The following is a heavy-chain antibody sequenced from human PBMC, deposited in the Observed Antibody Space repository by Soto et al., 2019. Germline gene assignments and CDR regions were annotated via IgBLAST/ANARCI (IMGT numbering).Heavy chain of an antibody. Sequence: KASETLSLTCAVYGGSFSGYYWSWIRQPPGKGLEWIGEINHSGSTNYNPSLKSRVTISVDTSKNQFSLKLSSVTAADTAVYYCARGGRTDAFDIWGQGTMVTVSS. CDR3: ARGGRTDAFDI. V-gene: IGHV4-34*01. J-gene: IGHJ3*02. CDR1: GGSFSGYY. CDR2: INHSGST.